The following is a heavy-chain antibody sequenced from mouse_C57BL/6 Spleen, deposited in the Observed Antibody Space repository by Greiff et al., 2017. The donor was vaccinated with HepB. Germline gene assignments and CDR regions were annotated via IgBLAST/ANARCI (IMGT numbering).Heavy chain of an antibody. CDR2: ISDGGSYT. CDR3: ARDRGYDYAMDY. V-gene: IGHV5-4*01. Sequence: EVKVVESGGGLVKPGGSLKLSCAASGFTFSSYAMSWVRQTPEKRLEWVATISDGGSYTYYPDNVKGRFTISRDNAKNNLYLQMSHLKSEDTAMYYCARDRGYDYAMDYWGQGTSVTVSS. D-gene: IGHD2-2*01. CDR1: GFTFSSYA. J-gene: IGHJ4*01.